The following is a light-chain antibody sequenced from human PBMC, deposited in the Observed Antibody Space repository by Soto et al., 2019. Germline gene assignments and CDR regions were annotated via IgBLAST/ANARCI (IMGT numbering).Light chain of an antibody. CDR2: DAS. Sequence: EIVLTQSPATLSLSPGERATLSCGASQSVSSYLAWYQQKPGQAPRLLIFDASNRATGIPARCSGSGSGTDFTLTISRLEPEDFAVYYCHQRSDWPFTFGGGTKVEIK. CDR1: QSVSSY. J-gene: IGKJ4*01. V-gene: IGKV3-11*01. CDR3: HQRSDWPFT.